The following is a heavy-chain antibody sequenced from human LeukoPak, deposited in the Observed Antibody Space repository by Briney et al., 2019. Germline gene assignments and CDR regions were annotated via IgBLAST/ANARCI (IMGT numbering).Heavy chain of an antibody. Sequence: SETLSLTCAVSGVSIIRTNWWIWVRPTPGRGLEWIGEIYYDGVTNYNPSLKSRVTISIDKSKNHFSLNLTSVTAADTAVYYCARDRDVAVHHPFYWGQGTLVTVSS. CDR3: ARDRDVAVHHPFY. J-gene: IGHJ4*02. V-gene: IGHV4-4*02. CDR1: GVSIIRTNW. CDR2: IYYDGVT. D-gene: IGHD5-24*01.